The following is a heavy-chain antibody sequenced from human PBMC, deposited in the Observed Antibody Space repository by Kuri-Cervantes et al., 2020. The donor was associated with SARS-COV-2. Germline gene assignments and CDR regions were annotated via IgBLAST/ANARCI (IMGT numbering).Heavy chain of an antibody. V-gene: IGHV1-8*01. CDR3: AAVPYYDFWSGYYNADAFDI. J-gene: IGHJ3*02. CDR1: GYTFTSYD. Sequence: ASVKVSCKASGYTFTSYDINWVRQATGQGLEWMGWMNPNSGNTGYAQKFQGRVTMTRNTSISTAYMELSSLRSEDTAVYCCAAVPYYDFWSGYYNADAFDIWGQGTMVTVSS. CDR2: MNPNSGNT. D-gene: IGHD3-3*01.